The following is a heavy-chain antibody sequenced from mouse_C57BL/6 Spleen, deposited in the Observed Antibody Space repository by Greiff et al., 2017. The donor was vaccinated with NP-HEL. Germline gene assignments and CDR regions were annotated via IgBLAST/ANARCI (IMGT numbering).Heavy chain of an antibody. CDR3: ARQGGSSYGYFDV. D-gene: IGHD1-1*01. CDR2: ISDGGSYT. Sequence: EVMLVESGGGLVKPGGSLKLSCAASGFTFSSYAMSWVRQTPEKRLEWVATISDGGSYTYYPDNVKGRFTISRDNAKNNLYLQMSHLKSEDTAMYYCARQGGSSYGYFDVWGTGTTVTVSS. CDR1: GFTFSSYA. V-gene: IGHV5-4*03. J-gene: IGHJ1*03.